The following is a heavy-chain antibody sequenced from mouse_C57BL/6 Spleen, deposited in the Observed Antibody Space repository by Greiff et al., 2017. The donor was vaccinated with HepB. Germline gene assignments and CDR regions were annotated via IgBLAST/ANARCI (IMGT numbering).Heavy chain of an antibody. CDR1: GFTFSSYA. V-gene: IGHV5-4*03. Sequence: DVMLVESGGGLVKPGGSLKLSCAASGFTFSSYAMSWVRQTPEKRLEWVATISDGGSYTYYPDNVKGRFTISRDNAKNNLYLQMSHLKSEDTDMYYCGRVSTVDWYFDVWGTGTTVTVSS. CDR2: ISDGGSYT. CDR3: GRVSTVDWYFDV. J-gene: IGHJ1*03. D-gene: IGHD1-1*01.